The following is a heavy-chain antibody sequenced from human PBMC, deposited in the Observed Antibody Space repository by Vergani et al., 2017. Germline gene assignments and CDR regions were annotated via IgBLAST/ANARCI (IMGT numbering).Heavy chain of an antibody. D-gene: IGHD5-12*01. V-gene: IGHV3-23*04. CDR3: TKGSRGYTGYFFDY. CDR2: ISDNGGTT. J-gene: IGHJ4*02. Sequence: EVQLVESGGGLVKPGGSLRLSCAASGFTFSSYSMNWVRQAPGKGLEWVSIISDNGGTTYYADSVKGRFTISRDNSKNTLHLQMNSLRADDTAVYYCTKGSRGYTGYFFDYWGQGTLATVSS. CDR1: GFTFSSYS.